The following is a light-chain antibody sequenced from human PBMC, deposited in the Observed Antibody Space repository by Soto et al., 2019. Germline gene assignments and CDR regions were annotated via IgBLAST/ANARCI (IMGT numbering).Light chain of an antibody. CDR3: SSYTTSNTPLYV. Sequence: QSALTQPASVSGSPGQSITISCTGTSGDIGSYNRVSWYQQHPGKAPKLIIYEVTDRPSGVSNRFSGSKSGNTASLTISGLQAEDEAEYYCSSYTTSNTPLYVFGTGTKLTVL. V-gene: IGLV2-14*01. J-gene: IGLJ1*01. CDR1: SGDIGSYNR. CDR2: EVT.